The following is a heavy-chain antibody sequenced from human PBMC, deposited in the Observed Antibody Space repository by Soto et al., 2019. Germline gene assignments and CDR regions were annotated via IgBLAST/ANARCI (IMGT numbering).Heavy chain of an antibody. J-gene: IGHJ4*02. V-gene: IGHV1-46*01. Sequence: GASVKVSCKASGYTFTSYYMHWVRQAPGQGLEWMGIINPSGGSTSYAQKFQGRVTMTRDTSTSTVYMELSSLRSEDTAVYYCAKSRYSDSSGDFYDCWGQGTLVTVSS. CDR1: GYTFTSYY. D-gene: IGHD3-22*01. CDR2: INPSGGST. CDR3: AKSRYSDSSGDFYDC.